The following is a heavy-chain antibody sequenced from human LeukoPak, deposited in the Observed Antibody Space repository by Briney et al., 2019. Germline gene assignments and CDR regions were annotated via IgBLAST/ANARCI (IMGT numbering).Heavy chain of an antibody. CDR2: IYSGGST. Sequence: GGSLRLSCAASGFTVSSNYMSWVRQAPGKGLEWVSVIYSGGSTYYADSVKGRFTISRGNSKNTLYLQMNSLRAEDTAVYYCARNPQGSSFFDYWGQGTLVTVSS. V-gene: IGHV3-66*01. J-gene: IGHJ4*02. CDR1: GFTVSSNY. D-gene: IGHD6-13*01. CDR3: ARNPQGSSFFDY.